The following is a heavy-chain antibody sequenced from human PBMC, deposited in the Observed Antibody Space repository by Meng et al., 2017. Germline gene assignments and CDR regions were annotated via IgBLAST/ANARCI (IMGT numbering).Heavy chain of an antibody. Sequence: QRVEAGVGLVRLGGALGFAVAASGFTFSSYWMHWVRQAPGKGLVWVSRINSDGSSTSYADSVKGRFTISRDNAKNTLYLQMNSLRAEDTAVYYCTTDYRSPQGVPVSWGRGTLVTVSS. CDR1: GFTFSSYW. J-gene: IGHJ2*01. CDR3: TTDYRSPQGVPVS. D-gene: IGHD3-16*02. V-gene: IGHV3-74*01. CDR2: INSDGSST.